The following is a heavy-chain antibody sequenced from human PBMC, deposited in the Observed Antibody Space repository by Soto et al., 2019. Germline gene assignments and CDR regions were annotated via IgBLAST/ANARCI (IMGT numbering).Heavy chain of an antibody. V-gene: IGHV3-48*01. Sequence: PGGSLRLSCAASGFTFSNHSMNWILQAQGKGLEWVSYISSSSSTIYYADSVKGRFTISRDNAKNSLYLQMNSLRAEDTAVYYCARVLMRDIVVVVSYYMDVWGKGTTITVSS. D-gene: IGHD2-15*01. CDR1: GFTFSNHS. J-gene: IGHJ6*03. CDR2: ISSSSSTI. CDR3: ARVLMRDIVVVVSYYMDV.